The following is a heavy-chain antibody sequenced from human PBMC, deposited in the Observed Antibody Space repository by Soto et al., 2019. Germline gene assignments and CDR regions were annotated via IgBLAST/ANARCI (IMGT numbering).Heavy chain of an antibody. CDR3: ARVGIVVVVAAWEDDDAFDI. V-gene: IGHV3-30-3*01. Sequence: GGSLRLSCAASGFTFSSYAMHWVRQAPGKGLEWVAVISYDGSNKYYADSVKGRFTISRDNSKNTLYLQMNSLRAEDTAVYYCARVGIVVVVAAWEDDDAFDIWGQGTMVTVSS. D-gene: IGHD2-15*01. J-gene: IGHJ3*02. CDR1: GFTFSSYA. CDR2: ISYDGSNK.